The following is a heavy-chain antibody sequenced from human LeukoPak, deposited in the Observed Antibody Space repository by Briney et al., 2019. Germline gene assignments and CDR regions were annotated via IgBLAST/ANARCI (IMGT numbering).Heavy chain of an antibody. CDR3: ATGSVTTRYYYFFHMDV. CDR2: IYYSGNS. V-gene: IGHV4-39*01. CDR1: GGSINSTRYY. J-gene: IGHJ6*03. D-gene: IGHD4-17*01. Sequence: PSDTLSLTCTVSGGSINSTRYYWGWIRQPPGEGLEWIGSIYYSGNSYYNPSLKSRVTISVDTSKSQFSLKLTSVTAADTAVYSCATGSVTTRYYYFFHMDVWGKGTSVTVS.